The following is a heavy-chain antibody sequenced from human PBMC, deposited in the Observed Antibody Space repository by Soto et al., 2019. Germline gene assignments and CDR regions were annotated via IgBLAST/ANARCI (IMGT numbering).Heavy chain of an antibody. V-gene: IGHV4-4*07. J-gene: IGHJ6*02. D-gene: IGHD3-9*01. CDR2: VSTNGAT. Sequence: PSETLSLTCTVSDDFISSYYWHWIRQPAGKGLEWIGRVSTNGATNYNPSLESRVTMSVDTSKNQFSLKLTSVTAADTAVYFCARADYEILTGSYAMDVWGQGTTVTVSS. CDR3: ARADYEILTGSYAMDV. CDR1: DDFISSYY.